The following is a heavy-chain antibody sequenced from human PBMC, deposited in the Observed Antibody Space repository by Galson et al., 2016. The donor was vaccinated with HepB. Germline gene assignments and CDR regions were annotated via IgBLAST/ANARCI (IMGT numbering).Heavy chain of an antibody. CDR1: GDSVNSDRY. CDR3: VRVTRGSLVSGYNHGQHAH. D-gene: IGHD5-18*01. V-gene: IGHV4-38-2*02. J-gene: IGHJ4*02. CDR2: VYQNGLT. Sequence: SETLSLTCSVSGDSVNSDRYWSWIRQSPGKGLEWIGYVYQNGLTYYSPSLKNRVIISLDTPMNQFSLRLRAVTVADTAVYFCVRVTRGSLVSGYNHGQHAHWGQGTLVTVSS.